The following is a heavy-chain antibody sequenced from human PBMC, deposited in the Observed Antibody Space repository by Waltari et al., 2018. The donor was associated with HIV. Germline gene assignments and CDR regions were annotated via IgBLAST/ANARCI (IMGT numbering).Heavy chain of an antibody. CDR1: GITFRSAW. Sequence: EVQLVESGGGLVKPGGSLRLSCVASGITFRSAWMTWVRQGPGKGVEWVGRIKTEADGGTIDYAAPVKGRFIISRDDLKDTLYLQMNSLKTEDTGVYYCTRVYRLVEWAALWGQGTQVTVSS. J-gene: IGHJ4*02. CDR2: IKTEADGGTI. CDR3: TRVYRLVEWAAL. V-gene: IGHV3-15*01. D-gene: IGHD3-3*01.